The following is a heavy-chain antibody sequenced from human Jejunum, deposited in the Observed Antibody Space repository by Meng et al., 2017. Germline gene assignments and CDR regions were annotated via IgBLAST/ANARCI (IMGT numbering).Heavy chain of an antibody. Sequence: GESLKISCAASGFTLSNYWMHWVRQAPGKGLVWVSRIYTTTTYADSVKGRFTISRDTGKNTLFLQMNSLRAEDTALYYCVGGASGYGNFDSWGQGTLVTVSS. CDR2: IYTTT. CDR3: VGGASGYGNFDS. D-gene: IGHD5-12*01. V-gene: IGHV3-74*01. J-gene: IGHJ4*02. CDR1: GFTLSNYW.